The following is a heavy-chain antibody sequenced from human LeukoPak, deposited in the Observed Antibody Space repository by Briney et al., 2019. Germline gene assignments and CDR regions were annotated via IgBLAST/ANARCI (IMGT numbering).Heavy chain of an antibody. D-gene: IGHD2-15*01. CDR3: AILGYCSGGSCYHAIYFDY. Sequence: GGSLRLSCAASGVTFSDYAIGWVRQAPGKGLEWVSDISGRGDSTYYADSVKGRFTISRDKSKNTVYLQMNSLRAEDTAVYYCAILGYCSGGSCYHAIYFDYWGQGTLVTVSS. CDR2: ISGRGDST. J-gene: IGHJ4*02. CDR1: GVTFSDYA. V-gene: IGHV3-23*01.